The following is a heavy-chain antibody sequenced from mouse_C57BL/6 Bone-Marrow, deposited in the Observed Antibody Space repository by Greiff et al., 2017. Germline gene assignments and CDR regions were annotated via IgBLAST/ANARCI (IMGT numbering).Heavy chain of an antibody. V-gene: IGHV1-47*01. CDR3: ARGGNYGAYYFDY. CDR2: FHPYNDDT. J-gene: IGHJ2*01. D-gene: IGHD2-1*01. Sequence: VQLVESGAELVNPGASVKMSCKASGYTFTTYPLEWMKQNHGKSLEWIGNFHPYNDDTKYNEKFKGKATLTVEKSSSTVYLELSRLTSEDSAVYYGARGGNYGAYYFDYWGQGTTLTVSS. CDR1: GYTFTTYP.